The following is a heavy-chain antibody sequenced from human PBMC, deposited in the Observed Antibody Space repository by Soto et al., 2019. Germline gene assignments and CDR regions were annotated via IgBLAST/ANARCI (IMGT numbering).Heavy chain of an antibody. V-gene: IGHV3-49*05. D-gene: IGHD5-12*01. CDR2: IRSKPYGVTT. CDR1: GFTFGDYA. J-gene: IGHJ4*02. Sequence: EVQLVESGGGLVKPGRSLRLSCTGSGFTFGDYAMAWFRQAPGKGLEWVGFIRSKPYGVTTEYAASVKGRFTISRDDSKIIAYLQMNSLTTEDTAMYYCTRGIWEMATIRPENYWGQGTLVTVSS. CDR3: TRGIWEMATIRPENY.